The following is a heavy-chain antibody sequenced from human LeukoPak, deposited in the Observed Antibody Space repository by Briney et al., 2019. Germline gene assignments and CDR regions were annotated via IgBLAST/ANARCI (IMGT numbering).Heavy chain of an antibody. CDR3: ARSGAMAPGSFDY. CDR1: GYTFTSYY. D-gene: IGHD1-26*01. CDR2: INPSGGST. J-gene: IGHJ4*02. V-gene: IGHV1-46*01. Sequence: GASVKVSSKPSGYTFTSYYMHSVRPAPGQGLEWMGIINPSGGSTSYAQKFQGRVTMTRDMSTSTVYMELSSLRSEDTAVYYCARSGAMAPGSFDYWGQGTLVTVSS.